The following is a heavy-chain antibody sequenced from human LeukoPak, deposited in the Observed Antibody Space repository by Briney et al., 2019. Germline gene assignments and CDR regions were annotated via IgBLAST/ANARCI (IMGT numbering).Heavy chain of an antibody. V-gene: IGHV3-30*02. CDR3: AKGWGGDYYYGMDV. CDR1: GFIFRNFG. J-gene: IGHJ6*02. Sequence: PGGSMRLSCAASGFIFRNFGIHWVRQAPGKGLEGVSVIWFDGNNKYYADSVKGRFTISRDNSKNTLYLQMNSLRAEDTAVYYCAKGWGGDYYYGMDVWGQGTTVTVSS. D-gene: IGHD1-26*01. CDR2: IWFDGNNK.